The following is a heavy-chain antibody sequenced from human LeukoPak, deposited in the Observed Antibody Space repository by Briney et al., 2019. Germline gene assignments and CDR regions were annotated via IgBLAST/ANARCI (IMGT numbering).Heavy chain of an antibody. V-gene: IGHV4-59*08. CDR1: GGSISSYY. CDR3: ARTNYYGSGSYEGGGDYYYGMDV. CDR2: IYYSGST. Sequence: PSETLSLTCTVSGGSISSYYWSWIRQPPGKGLEWIGYIYYSGSTNYNPSLKSRVTISVDTSKNQFSLKLSSVTAADTAVYYCARTNYYGSGSYEGGGDYYYGMDVWGQGTTVTVSS. J-gene: IGHJ6*02. D-gene: IGHD3-10*01.